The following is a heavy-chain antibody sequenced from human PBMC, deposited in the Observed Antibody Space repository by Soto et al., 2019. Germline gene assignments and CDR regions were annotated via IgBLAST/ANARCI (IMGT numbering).Heavy chain of an antibody. D-gene: IGHD3-16*01. J-gene: IGHJ6*02. Sequence: QVQLVQSGGEVKKPGASVKVSCKASGYTFTSYGFSWVRQAPGQGLEWMGWINGYTGNTHYAQKFQGRVTMTIDTSTSTAYMELWTLISDDTAVYCSARSWVTGKGGMDVWGQGTTVTVSS. V-gene: IGHV1-18*01. CDR2: INGYTGNT. CDR1: GYTFTSYG. CDR3: ARSWVTGKGGMDV.